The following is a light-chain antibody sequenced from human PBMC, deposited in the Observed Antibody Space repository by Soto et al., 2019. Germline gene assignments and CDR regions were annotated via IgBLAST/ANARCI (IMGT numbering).Light chain of an antibody. J-gene: IGKJ2*01. CDR1: QSVSSN. V-gene: IGKV3-15*01. CDR2: GAS. Sequence: EIVMTQSPATLSVSPGERATLSCRASQSVSSNLAWYQQQPGQAPRLLIYGASTRATGIPARFSGSGSGTEFTLTISSLQSEDFAVYYCQQCNNWPLYTFGQGTKLEIK. CDR3: QQCNNWPLYT.